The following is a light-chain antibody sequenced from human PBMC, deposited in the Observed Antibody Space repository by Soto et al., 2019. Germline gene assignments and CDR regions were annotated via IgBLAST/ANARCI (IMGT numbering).Light chain of an antibody. V-gene: IGKV1-5*01. J-gene: IGKJ2*04. CDR1: QRISPW. CDR2: DIT. CDR3: QHYHSLPCS. Sequence: DIQMTQSPSTLSASIGDRVTITCRASQRISPWLAWYQQKPGQAPKILIHDITSLESRVPSRFSGCGSGTEFTLTISSLQPDDFATYHCQHYHSLPCSFGQGTKLE.